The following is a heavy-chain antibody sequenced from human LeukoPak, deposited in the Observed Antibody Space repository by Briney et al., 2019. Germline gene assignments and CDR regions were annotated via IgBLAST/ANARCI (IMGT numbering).Heavy chain of an antibody. CDR2: ISSSGSTI. Sequence: GGSLRLSCAASGFTFSSYEMNWVRQAPGKGLEWVSYISSSGSTIYYADSVKGRFTISRDNSKNTLYLQMNSLRAEDTAVYYCARGRVLLWFGELLFDAFDIWGQGTMVTVSS. D-gene: IGHD3-10*01. V-gene: IGHV3-48*03. CDR3: ARGRVLLWFGELLFDAFDI. J-gene: IGHJ3*02. CDR1: GFTFSSYE.